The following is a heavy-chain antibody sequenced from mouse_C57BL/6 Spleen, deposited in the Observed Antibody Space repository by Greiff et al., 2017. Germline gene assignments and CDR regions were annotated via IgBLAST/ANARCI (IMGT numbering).Heavy chain of an antibody. V-gene: IGHV1-80*01. J-gene: IGHJ3*01. Sequence: VQLQESGAELVKPGASVKISCKASGYAFSSYWMNWVKQRPGKGLEWIGQLYPGDGDTNYNGKFKGKATLTADKSSSTAYMQLSSLTSEDSAVYFCARSGYGSSAWFAYWGQGTLVTVSA. CDR1: GYAFSSYW. D-gene: IGHD1-1*01. CDR3: ARSGYGSSAWFAY. CDR2: LYPGDGDT.